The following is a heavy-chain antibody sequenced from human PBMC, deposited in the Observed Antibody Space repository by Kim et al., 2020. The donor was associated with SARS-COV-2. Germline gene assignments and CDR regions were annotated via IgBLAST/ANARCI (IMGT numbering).Heavy chain of an antibody. V-gene: IGHV3-30*02. D-gene: IGHD3-22*01. Sequence: GRKEYYAGALRGRFTIPRDTSKNTLYLHMNSLRAEDTAVYYCSTSMIGSYWGQGPLVTVSS. J-gene: IGHJ4*02. CDR2: GRKE. CDR3: STSMIGSY.